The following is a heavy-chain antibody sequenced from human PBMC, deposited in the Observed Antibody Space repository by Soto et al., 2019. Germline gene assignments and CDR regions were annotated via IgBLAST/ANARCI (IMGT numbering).Heavy chain of an antibody. J-gene: IGHJ6*02. CDR1: GYTFTRYA. D-gene: IGHD2-2*01. CDR3: ARERGGSYCSSTSCYWSYYYYGMDV. CDR2: INAGNGNT. Sequence: RASVKVSCKASGYTFTRYAMHWVRQAPGQRLEWMGWINAGNGNTKYSQKFQGRVTITRDTSASTAYMELSSLRSEDTAVYYCARERGGSYCSSTSCYWSYYYYGMDVWGQGTTVTVSS. V-gene: IGHV1-3*01.